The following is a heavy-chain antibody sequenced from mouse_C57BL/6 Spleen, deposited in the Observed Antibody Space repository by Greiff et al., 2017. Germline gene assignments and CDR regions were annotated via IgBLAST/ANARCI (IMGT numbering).Heavy chain of an antibody. CDR2: IDPSDRYT. V-gene: IGHV1-50*01. CDR3: ARRCYYGSSLFAY. D-gene: IGHD1-1*01. Sequence: QVQLQQSGAELVKPGASVKLSCKASGYTFTSYWMQWVKQRPGQGLEWIGEIDPSDRYTNYNQKFKGKATLTVDTSSSTAYMQLSSLTSEDSAVYYCARRCYYGSSLFAYWGQGTLVTVSA. J-gene: IGHJ3*01. CDR1: GYTFTSYW.